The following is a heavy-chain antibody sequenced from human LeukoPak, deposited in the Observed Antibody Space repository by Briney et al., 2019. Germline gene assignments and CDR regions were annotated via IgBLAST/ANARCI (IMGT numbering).Heavy chain of an antibody. J-gene: IGHJ4*02. CDR1: GFTFGSYW. V-gene: IGHV3-74*01. Sequence: GGSLRLSCAASGFTFGSYWMHWVRQAPGSGLVWVSRINSDGSSTNYADSVKGRFTISRDNAKNTLYLQMNSLRADDTAVYYCAGGWDYFDYWGQGTMVTVSS. D-gene: IGHD1-26*01. CDR3: AGGWDYFDY. CDR2: INSDGSST.